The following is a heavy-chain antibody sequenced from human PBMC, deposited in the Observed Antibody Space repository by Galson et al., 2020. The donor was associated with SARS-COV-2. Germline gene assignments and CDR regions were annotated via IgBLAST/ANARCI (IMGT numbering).Heavy chain of an antibody. CDR3: ARDEGIRGYNYGRLYYGMDV. CDR2: ISTSSSYT. CDR1: GFPFSTYS. Sequence: NSGGSLRLSCAASGFPFSTYSMNWVRLAPGKGLEWVSSISTSSSYTYYVDPVKGRFSISRDNPSNSLYLQMNSLRAEDTAVYYCARDEGIRGYNYGRLYYGMDVWGQGTTVTVSS. V-gene: IGHV3-21*01. J-gene: IGHJ6*02. D-gene: IGHD5-18*01.